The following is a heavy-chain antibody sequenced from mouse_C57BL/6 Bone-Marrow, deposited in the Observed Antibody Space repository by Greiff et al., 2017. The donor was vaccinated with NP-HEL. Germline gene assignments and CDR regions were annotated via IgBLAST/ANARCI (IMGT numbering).Heavy chain of an antibody. CDR2: IWGGGST. D-gene: IGHD1-1*01. CDR3: AKRGTTVVKDWYFDV. J-gene: IGHJ1*03. CDR1: GFSLTSYG. V-gene: IGHV2-9*01. Sequence: VQRVESGPGLVAPSQSLSITCTVSGFSLTSYGVDWVRQPPGKGLEWLGVIWGGGSTNYNSALMSRLSISKDNSKSQVFLKMNSLQTDDTAMYYCAKRGTTVVKDWYFDVWGTGTTVTVSS.